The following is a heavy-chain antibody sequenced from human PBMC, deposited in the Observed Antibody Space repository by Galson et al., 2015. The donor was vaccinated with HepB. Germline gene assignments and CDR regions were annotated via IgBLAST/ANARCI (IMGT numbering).Heavy chain of an antibody. J-gene: IGHJ6*03. Sequence: SLRLSCAASGFTFGDYAMSWFRQAPGKGLEWVGFIRSKAYGGTTEYAASVKGRFTISRDDSKSIAYLQMNSLKTEDTAVYYCTRGDSYSEYYYYYMDVWGKGTTVTVSS. V-gene: IGHV3-49*03. D-gene: IGHD5-18*01. CDR2: IRSKAYGGTT. CDR1: GFTFGDYA. CDR3: TRGDSYSEYYYYYMDV.